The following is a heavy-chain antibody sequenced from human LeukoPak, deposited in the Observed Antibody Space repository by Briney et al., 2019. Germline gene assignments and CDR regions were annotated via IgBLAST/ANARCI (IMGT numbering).Heavy chain of an antibody. CDR2: INSDGSST. CDR3: TRVLGVRAFDI. V-gene: IGHV3-74*01. J-gene: IGHJ3*02. CDR1: GFTLRNHA. Sequence: GGSLRLSCAASGFTLRNHALIWVRHAPGKGLVWVSRINSDGSSTIYADSVKGRFTISRDNAKNTLYLQMNSLRAEDTAVYYCTRVLGVRAFDIWGQGTMVTVSS. D-gene: IGHD3-10*01.